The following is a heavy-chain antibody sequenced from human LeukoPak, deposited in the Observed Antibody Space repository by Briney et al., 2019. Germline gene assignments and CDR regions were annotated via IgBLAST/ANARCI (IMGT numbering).Heavy chain of an antibody. CDR2: IIPILGIA. CDR3: ARVEHYYDSSGYYYAYYFDY. J-gene: IGHJ4*02. D-gene: IGHD3-22*01. Sequence: GSSVKVSCKASGGTFSSYAISWVRQAPGQGLEWMGRIIPILGIANYAQKFQGRVTITADKSTSTAYMELGSLGSEDTAVYYCARVEHYYDSSGYYYAYYFDYWGQGTLVTVSS. CDR1: GGTFSSYA. V-gene: IGHV1-69*04.